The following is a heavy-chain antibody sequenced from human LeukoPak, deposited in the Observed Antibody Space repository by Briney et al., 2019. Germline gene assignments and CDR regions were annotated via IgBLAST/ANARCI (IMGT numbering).Heavy chain of an antibody. V-gene: IGHV3-11*04. J-gene: IGHJ4*02. CDR1: GFTFSDYY. CDR2: ISSSGSTI. D-gene: IGHD5-18*01. Sequence: GGSLRLSCAASGFTFSDYYMSWIRQAPGKGLEWVSYISSSGSTIYYADSVKGRFTISRDNAKNSLYLQMNSPRAEDMAVYYCARSERGYSYGYDYWGQGTLVTVSS. CDR3: ARSERGYSYGYDY.